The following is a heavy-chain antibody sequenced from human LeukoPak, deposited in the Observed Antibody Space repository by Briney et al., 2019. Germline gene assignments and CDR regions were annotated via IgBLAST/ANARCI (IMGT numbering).Heavy chain of an antibody. CDR3: AKAPGYYYSYYIDV. V-gene: IGHV3-43*02. CDR1: GFTFDDYA. Sequence: GGSLRLSCAASGFTFDDYAMHWVRQAPGKGLEWVSLISGDGNTYYADSVKGRFTFSRDNSKNSLYLQMNSLRTEDTALYYCAKAPGYYYSYYIDVWGKGTTVTVSS. J-gene: IGHJ6*03. CDR2: ISGDGNT.